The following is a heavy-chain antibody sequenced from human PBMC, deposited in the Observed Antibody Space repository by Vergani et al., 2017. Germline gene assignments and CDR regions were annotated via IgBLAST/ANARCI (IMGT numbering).Heavy chain of an antibody. CDR1: GFTFNDYY. J-gene: IGHJ6*02. V-gene: IGHV3-11*05. Sequence: QVPLVESGGGLVKPGGSLRLPCAASGFTFNDYYMSWIRQAPGQGLEWVSYFSSRSSYTNYADSVKGRFTIARDNAMNSLYLQMNSLSAEDTAVYHCARDRGDYDGMDVWGQGTTVTVSS. CDR2: FSSRSSYT. CDR3: ARDRGDYDGMDV.